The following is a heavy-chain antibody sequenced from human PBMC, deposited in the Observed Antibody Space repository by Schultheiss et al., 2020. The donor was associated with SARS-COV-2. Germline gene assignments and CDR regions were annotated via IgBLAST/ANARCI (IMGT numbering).Heavy chain of an antibody. D-gene: IGHD3-10*01. CDR2: IYYSGST. J-gene: IGHJ5*02. V-gene: IGHV4-59*12. CDR3: ARGRYYGSGSYIRGP. CDR1: GGSISSYY. Sequence: SETLSLTCTVSGGSISSYYWSWIRQPPGKGLEWIGYIYYSGSTNYNPSLKSRVTISVDTSKNQFSLKLSSVTAADSATYYCARGRYYGSGSYIRGPWGQGTQVTGSS.